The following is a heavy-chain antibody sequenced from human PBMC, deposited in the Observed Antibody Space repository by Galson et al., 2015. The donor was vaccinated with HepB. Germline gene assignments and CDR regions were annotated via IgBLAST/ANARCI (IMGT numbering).Heavy chain of an antibody. V-gene: IGHV3-11*06. CDR2: ISSSGSYT. J-gene: IGHJ4*02. CDR3: AGYYYDSSAYYDY. CDR1: GITFSNYH. D-gene: IGHD3-22*01. Sequence: SLRLSCAASGITFSNYHMSWIRQAPGKGLEWVSYISSSGSYTNYADSVRGRFTISRDNAKNSLYLQMNSLRAEDTAVYYCAGYYYDSSAYYDYWGQGTLVTVSS.